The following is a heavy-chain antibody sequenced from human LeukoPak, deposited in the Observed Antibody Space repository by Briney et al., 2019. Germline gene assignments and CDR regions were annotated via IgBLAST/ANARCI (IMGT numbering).Heavy chain of an antibody. J-gene: IGHJ4*02. D-gene: IGHD4/OR15-4a*01. Sequence: GGSLRLSCTASGFTFSDYWMSWVRQTPGKGLEWVASIEQDGSEKFYVDSVRGRFTISRDNAKNSLFLQMNSLRADDTAVYYCARPSVLGPNTDYWGQGTLLTVSS. V-gene: IGHV3-7*01. CDR3: ARPSVLGPNTDY. CDR1: GFTFSDYW. CDR2: IEQDGSEK.